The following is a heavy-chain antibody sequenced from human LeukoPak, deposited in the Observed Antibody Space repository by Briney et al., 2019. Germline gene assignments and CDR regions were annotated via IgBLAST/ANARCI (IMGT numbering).Heavy chain of an antibody. CDR3: ARASGRPYYYYGMDV. Sequence: ASVKVSCKASGYTFTNYVITWVRQAPAQGLEWMGWISAYNGNTNYAQKLQGRVTMTTDTSASTAYMELRSLRSDDTAVYYCARASGRPYYYYGMDVWGQGTTVTVSS. CDR1: GYTFTNYV. CDR2: ISAYNGNT. J-gene: IGHJ6*02. D-gene: IGHD6-6*01. V-gene: IGHV1-18*01.